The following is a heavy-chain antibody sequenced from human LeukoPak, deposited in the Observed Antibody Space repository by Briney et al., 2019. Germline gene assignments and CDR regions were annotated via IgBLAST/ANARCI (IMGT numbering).Heavy chain of an antibody. V-gene: IGHV3-43*01. J-gene: IGHJ4*02. CDR2: IDWDGGST. CDR3: VKDRGAVDPSFDY. Sequence: GGSLRLSCAASRFTFDDYTMHWVRQPPGKGLEWVSLIDWDGGSTKYADSVKGRFTISRDNSKDSLYLQMNTLSAEDTALYYCVKDRGAVDPSFDYWGQGTLVTVSS. D-gene: IGHD3-10*01. CDR1: RFTFDDYT.